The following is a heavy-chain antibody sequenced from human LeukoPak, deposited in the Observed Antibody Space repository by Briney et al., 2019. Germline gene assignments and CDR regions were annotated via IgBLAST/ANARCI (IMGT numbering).Heavy chain of an antibody. CDR1: GFIFNNYA. CDR3: ARVPYSSDPVTAFDI. V-gene: IGHV4-34*01. Sequence: PGGSLRLSCAASGFIFNNYAMSWVRQPPGKGLEWIGEINHSGSTNYNPSLKSRVTISVDTSKNQFSLKLSSVTAADTAVYYCARVPYSSDPVTAFDIWGQGTMVTVSS. D-gene: IGHD6-25*01. CDR2: INHSGST. J-gene: IGHJ3*02.